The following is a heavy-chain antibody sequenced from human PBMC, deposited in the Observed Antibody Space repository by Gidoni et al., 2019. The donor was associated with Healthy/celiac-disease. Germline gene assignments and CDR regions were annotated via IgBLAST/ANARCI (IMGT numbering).Heavy chain of an antibody. V-gene: IGHV4-34*01. Sequence: QVQLQQWGAGLLEPSETLSLTCAVYGGSFSGYYWSWIRQPPGKGLEWIGEINHSGSTNYNPSLKSRVTISVDTSKNQFSLKLSSVTAADTAVYYCARGRYCSSTSCLGWFDPWGQGTLVTVSS. J-gene: IGHJ5*02. CDR3: ARGRYCSSTSCLGWFDP. CDR2: INHSGST. CDR1: GGSFSGYY. D-gene: IGHD2-2*01.